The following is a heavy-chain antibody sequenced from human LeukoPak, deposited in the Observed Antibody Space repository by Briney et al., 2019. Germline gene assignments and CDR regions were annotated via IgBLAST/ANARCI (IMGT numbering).Heavy chain of an antibody. CDR3: LREGTVAGRYLHL. V-gene: IGHV4-34*01. J-gene: IGHJ4*02. CDR1: GWSFSGYY. CDR2: INHSGST. Sequence: SETLSLTCAVYGWSFSGYYWRWIRQPPGKGVEGRVDINHSGSTNYNPSLKSRVTISVDTSKNQFYLHRSSVAAADTALYYCLREGTVAGRYLHLGGRGTLDRVPS. D-gene: IGHD6-19*01.